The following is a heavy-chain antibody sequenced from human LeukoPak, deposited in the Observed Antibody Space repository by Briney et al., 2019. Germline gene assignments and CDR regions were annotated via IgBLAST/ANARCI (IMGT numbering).Heavy chain of an antibody. CDR2: TYYRSKWYN. CDR1: GDSVSSNSVA. V-gene: IGHV6-1*01. CDR3: AREILEGYCSGGSCYSH. Sequence: SQTLSLTCAISGDSVSSNSVAWNWIRQSPSRGLEWLGRTYYRSKWYNDYAVSVKSRITINPDTSKNQFSLQLNSVTPEDTAVYYCAREILEGYCSGGSCYSHWGQGTLVTVSS. D-gene: IGHD2-15*01. J-gene: IGHJ4*02.